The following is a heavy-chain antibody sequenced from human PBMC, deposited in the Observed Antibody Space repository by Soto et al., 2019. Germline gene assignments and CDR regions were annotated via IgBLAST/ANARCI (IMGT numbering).Heavy chain of an antibody. Sequence: VKVYCKASGYTFTSYRISWLLQAPGQGLEWMGWISAYNGNTNYAQKLQGRVTMTTDTSTSTAYMELRSLRSDDTAVYYCARGIQLWLLPDYWGQGTLVTSPQ. CDR2: ISAYNGNT. V-gene: IGHV1-18*04. CDR1: GYTFTSYR. D-gene: IGHD5-18*01. J-gene: IGHJ4*02. CDR3: ARGIQLWLLPDY.